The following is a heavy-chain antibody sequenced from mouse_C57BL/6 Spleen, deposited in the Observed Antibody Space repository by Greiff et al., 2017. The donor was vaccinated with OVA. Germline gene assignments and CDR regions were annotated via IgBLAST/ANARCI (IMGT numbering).Heavy chain of an antibody. CDR3: ARSRDAMDY. V-gene: IGHV1-61*01. J-gene: IGHJ4*01. Sequence: VQLQQPGAELVRPGSSVKLSCKASGYTFTSYWMDWVKQRPGQGLEWIGNIYPSDSETHYNQKFKDKATLTVDKSSSTAYMQLSSLTSEDSAVYYCARSRDAMDYWGQGTSVTVSS. CDR1: GYTFTSYW. CDR2: IYPSDSET.